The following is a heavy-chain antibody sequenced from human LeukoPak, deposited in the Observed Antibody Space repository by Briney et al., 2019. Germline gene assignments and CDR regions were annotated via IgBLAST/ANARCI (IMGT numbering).Heavy chain of an antibody. CDR3: AREVIVVVPAAINWFDP. CDR1: GFTFSSYW. D-gene: IGHD2-2*01. Sequence: GGSLRLSCAASGFTFSSYWMHWVRQAPGKGLVWVSRINSDGSSTSYADSVKGRFTISRDNAKNTLYLQMNSLGAEDTAVYYCAREVIVVVPAAINWFDPWGQGTLVTVSS. J-gene: IGHJ5*02. V-gene: IGHV3-74*01. CDR2: INSDGSST.